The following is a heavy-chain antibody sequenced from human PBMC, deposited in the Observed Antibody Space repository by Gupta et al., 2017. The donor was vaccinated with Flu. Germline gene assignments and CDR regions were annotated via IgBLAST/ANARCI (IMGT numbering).Heavy chain of an antibody. CDR1: FSKDW. Sequence: FSKDWMSWVRMAPGKGLEWVANINQDGSEKNYVDAAKGRFTISRDNAKDSLFLYMTSLRAEDTAVDDCARYGFSFGWDLWGQGTTVTVSS. V-gene: IGHV3-7*03. J-gene: IGHJ6*02. D-gene: IGHD3-10*01. CDR2: INQDGSEK. CDR3: ARYGFSFGWDL.